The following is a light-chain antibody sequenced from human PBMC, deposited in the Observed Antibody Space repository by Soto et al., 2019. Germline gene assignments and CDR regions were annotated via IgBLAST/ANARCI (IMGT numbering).Light chain of an antibody. V-gene: IGKV1-27*01. CDR1: LPISNY. Sequence: DIQMTQSPSSLSASVGDRVTITCRASLPISNYLAWYQQKPGRVPKLLIHAATTLQSGVPSRFSGSGSGTDFTLTITSLQPEDFATYYCHQTYIAPWAFGQGTKVDIK. J-gene: IGKJ1*01. CDR2: AAT. CDR3: HQTYIAPWA.